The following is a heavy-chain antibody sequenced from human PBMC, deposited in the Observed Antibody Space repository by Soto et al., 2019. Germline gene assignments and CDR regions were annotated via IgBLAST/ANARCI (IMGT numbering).Heavy chain of an antibody. D-gene: IGHD2-21*02. CDR3: ARIRSTVTVRSYFDY. CDR1: GFSFSDYA. Sequence: EVQLLESGGSLVQPGGSLRLSCEASGFSFSDYAMTWVRQAPGKGLEWVSLLGAGGGARNYADSVKGRFTISRDNSKNTVFLLMNSLRPEDTAIYYCARIRSTVTVRSYFDYWGQGTLVTVSS. V-gene: IGHV3-23*01. CDR2: LGAGGGAR. J-gene: IGHJ4*02.